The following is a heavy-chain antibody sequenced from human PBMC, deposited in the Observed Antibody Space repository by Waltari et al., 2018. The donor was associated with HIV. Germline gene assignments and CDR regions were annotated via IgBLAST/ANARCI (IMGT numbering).Heavy chain of an antibody. J-gene: IGHJ5*01. V-gene: IGHV3-9*01. D-gene: IGHD3-3*01. CDR1: GFPFDYYP. Sequence: EVQLVESGGGLVQPGRSLRLSCAASGFPFDYYPMHWVRQPPGKGLEWISGLSWNSEITDYADSVKGRFTISRDNVKNSLYLQMNSLRPDDTALYYCAKGGSHLTIFEAWFDSWGQGTLVTVSS. CDR2: LSWNSEIT. CDR3: AKGGSHLTIFEAWFDS.